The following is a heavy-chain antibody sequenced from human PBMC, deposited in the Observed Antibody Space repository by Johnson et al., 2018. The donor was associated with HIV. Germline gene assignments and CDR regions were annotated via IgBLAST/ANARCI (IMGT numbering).Heavy chain of an antibody. V-gene: IGHV3-43*01. Sequence: QLVESGGGLVQPGRSLRLSCAASGFTFDDYTMHWVRQAPGKGLEWVSLISWDGGSTYYADSVKGRFTISRDNSKNSLYLQMNSLRTEDTALYYCAKDTFSGSYFRAFDAFDIWGQGTMVTVSS. J-gene: IGHJ3*02. CDR3: AKDTFSGSYFRAFDAFDI. CDR1: GFTFDDYT. CDR2: ISWDGGST. D-gene: IGHD3-10*01.